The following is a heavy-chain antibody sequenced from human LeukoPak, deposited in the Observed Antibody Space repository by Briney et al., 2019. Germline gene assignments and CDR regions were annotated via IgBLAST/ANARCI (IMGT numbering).Heavy chain of an antibody. J-gene: IGHJ6*03. CDR3: ARAVYYYYMDV. Sequence: GGSLRLSCAASGVTFSSYWMHWVRQAPGKGLVWVSRINSDGSSTSYADSVKGRFTISRDNAKNTLYLQMNSLRAEDTAVYYCARAVYYYYMDVWGKGTTVTVSS. CDR1: GVTFSSYW. V-gene: IGHV3-74*01. CDR2: INSDGSST.